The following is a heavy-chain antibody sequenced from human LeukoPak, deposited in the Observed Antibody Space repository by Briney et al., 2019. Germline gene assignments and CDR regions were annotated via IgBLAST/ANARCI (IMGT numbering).Heavy chain of an antibody. V-gene: IGHV3-21*01. J-gene: IGHJ6*02. CDR1: GFTFSSYS. Sequence: GGSLRLSCAASGFTFSSYSMNWVRQAPGKGLEWVSSISSSSSYLYYADSVKGRFTISRDNAKNSLYLQMNSLRAEDTAVYYCARSPERIGVPDYYYGMDVWGQGTTVTVSS. CDR2: ISSSSSYL. D-gene: IGHD2-15*01. CDR3: ARSPERIGVPDYYYGMDV.